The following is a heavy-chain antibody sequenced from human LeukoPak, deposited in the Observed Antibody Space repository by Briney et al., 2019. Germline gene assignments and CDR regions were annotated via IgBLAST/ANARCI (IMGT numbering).Heavy chain of an antibody. CDR2: IYTSGST. CDR1: GGSISSYY. J-gene: IGHJ2*01. D-gene: IGHD2-8*01. Sequence: SETLSLTCTVSGGSISSYYWSWIRQPAGKGLEWIGRIYTSGSTNYNPSLKSRVTVSVDTSKNQFSLKLSSVTAADTAVYYCARVVYCTDGVCYSRWYFDLWGRGTLVTVSS. V-gene: IGHV4-4*07. CDR3: ARVVYCTDGVCYSRWYFDL.